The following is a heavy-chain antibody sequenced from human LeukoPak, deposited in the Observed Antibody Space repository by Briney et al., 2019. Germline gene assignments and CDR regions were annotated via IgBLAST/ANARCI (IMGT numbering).Heavy chain of an antibody. CDR3: AARAATGTIVDS. CDR1: GGSISTSSYY. CDR2: MYYSGTT. J-gene: IGHJ4*02. V-gene: IGHV4-39*01. Sequence: SETLSLTCTVSGGSISTSSYYWGWIRQPPGKGLVWIGNMYYSGTTYYDPSLKSRVTMSVDTSKNQFSLRLTSVAAADTAVYYCAARAATGTIVDSWGQGTLVTVSS. D-gene: IGHD6-13*01.